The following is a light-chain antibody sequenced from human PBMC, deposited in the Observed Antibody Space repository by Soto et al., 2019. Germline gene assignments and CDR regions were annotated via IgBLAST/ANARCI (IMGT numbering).Light chain of an antibody. V-gene: IGLV1-44*01. J-gene: IGLJ2*01. CDR1: SSNIGSNT. Sequence: QSVLTQPPSASGTPGQRVTISCSGSSSNIGSNTVNWYQQLPGTASKLLIYSNNQRPSGVPDRFSGSKSGTSASLAISGLQSEDEADYYCAAWDDSLLVVFGGGTQLTVL. CDR3: AAWDDSLLVV. CDR2: SNN.